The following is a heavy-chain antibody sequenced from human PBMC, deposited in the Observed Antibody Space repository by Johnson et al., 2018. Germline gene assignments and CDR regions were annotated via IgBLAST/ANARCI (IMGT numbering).Heavy chain of an antibody. V-gene: IGHV4-59*01. CDR3: ARDPSYEKGAFDI. CDR2: IYYSGST. J-gene: IGHJ3*02. D-gene: IGHD5-18*01. Sequence: QVQLQESGPGLVKPSETLSLTCTVSGGSISSYYWSWIRQPPGKGLEWIGYIYYSGSTQYNPSLKSRVTISVDTSKNQFSLKLSSVTAAYTAGYYCARDPSYEKGAFDIWGQGTMVTVSS. CDR1: GGSISSYY.